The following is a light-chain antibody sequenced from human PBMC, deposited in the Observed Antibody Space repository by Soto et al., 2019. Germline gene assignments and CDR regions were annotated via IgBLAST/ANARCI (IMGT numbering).Light chain of an antibody. CDR2: EVS. V-gene: IGLV2-14*01. CDR1: SSDIGGFDY. J-gene: IGLJ3*02. Sequence: QSALTQPASMSGSPGQSITISCTGTSSDIGGFDYVSWYQQHAGKPPRLVIYEVSHRPSGVSNRFSGSKSGNTASLIISGLQAEDEADYYCAAWDDSHWVFGGGTKLTVL. CDR3: AAWDDSHWV.